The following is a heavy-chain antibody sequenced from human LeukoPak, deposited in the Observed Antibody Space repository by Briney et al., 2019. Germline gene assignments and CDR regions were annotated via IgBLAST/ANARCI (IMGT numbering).Heavy chain of an antibody. V-gene: IGHV3-53*04. CDR1: GFTVSSNY. D-gene: IGHD3-9*01. J-gene: IGHJ6*02. CDR3: ARQPEGHYAILTGSYYYYGMDV. Sequence: GGSLRLSCAASGFTVSSNYMSWVRQAPGKGLEGVSVIYRGGSTYYADSVTSRVTISSHNSKNTLYLQMKSLRAEDTAVYSCARQPEGHYAILTGSYYYYGMDVWGQGTTVTVSS. CDR2: IYRGGST.